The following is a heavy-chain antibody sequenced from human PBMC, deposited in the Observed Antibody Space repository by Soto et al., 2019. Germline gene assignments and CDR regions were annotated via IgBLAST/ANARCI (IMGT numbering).Heavy chain of an antibody. CDR2: INAGNGNT. CDR3: ARDRHCSGDSCRRGTEYYYYGMDV. J-gene: IGHJ6*02. Sequence: ASVKVSCKASGYTFTSYAMHWVRQAPGQRLEWMGWINAGNGNTKYSQKFQGRVTITRDTSASTAYMELNSLRAEDTAVYYCARDRHCSGDSCRRGTEYYYYGMDVWGQGTTVTVSS. V-gene: IGHV1-3*01. CDR1: GYTFTSYA. D-gene: IGHD2-21*01.